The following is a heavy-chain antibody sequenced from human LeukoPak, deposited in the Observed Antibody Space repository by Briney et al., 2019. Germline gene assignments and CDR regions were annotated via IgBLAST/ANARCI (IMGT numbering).Heavy chain of an antibody. D-gene: IGHD6-19*01. V-gene: IGHV5-51*01. CDR3: YSSGYPDDAFDI. Sequence: GESLKISCKGSGYRFTSYWIGWVRQMPGKGLKSMGIIYPGDSETRYSPSFQGQVTISADKSISTAYLQWSSLKASDTAMYYCYSSGYPDDAFDIWGQGTMVTVSS. CDR1: GYRFTSYW. CDR2: IYPGDSET. J-gene: IGHJ3*02.